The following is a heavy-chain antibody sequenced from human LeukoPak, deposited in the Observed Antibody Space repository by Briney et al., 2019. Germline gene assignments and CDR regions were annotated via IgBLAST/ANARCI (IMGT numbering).Heavy chain of an antibody. J-gene: IGHJ4*02. CDR3: ARDGYHRDLDY. D-gene: IGHD5-12*01. V-gene: IGHV4-61*02. CDR2: IYTSGST. CDR1: GGSITSGSYY. Sequence: SQTLSLTCTVSGGSITSGSYYWSWIRQPAGKGLEWIGRIYTSGSTNYNPSLKSRITISVDTSKNQFSLKLSSVTAADTAVYYCARDGYHRDLDYWSQGTLVTVSS.